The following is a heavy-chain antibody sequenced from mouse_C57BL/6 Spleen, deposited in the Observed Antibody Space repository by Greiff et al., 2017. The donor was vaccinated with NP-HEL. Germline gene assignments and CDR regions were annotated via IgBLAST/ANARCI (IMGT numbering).Heavy chain of an antibody. J-gene: IGHJ1*03. CDR1: GYTFTSYW. CDR3: AGFYGRNWYFDV. V-gene: IGHV1-55*01. CDR2: IYPGSGST. D-gene: IGHD1-1*01. Sequence: VQLQQPGAELVKPGASVKMSCKASGYTFTSYWITWVKQRPGQGLEWIGDIYPGSGSTNYNEKFKSKATLTVDTSSSTAYMQLSSLTSEDSAVYYCAGFYGRNWYFDVWGTGTTVTVSS.